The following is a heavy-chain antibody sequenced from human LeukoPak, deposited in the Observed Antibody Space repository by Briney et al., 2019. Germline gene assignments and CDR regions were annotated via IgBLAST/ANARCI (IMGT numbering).Heavy chain of an antibody. Sequence: ASVKVSCKASGYTFTGYYMHWVRQAPGQGLEWMGWINPNSGGTNYAQKFQGRVTMTRDTSISTAYMELSRLRSDDTAVYYCARGYCSSTSCHRTGDVFDIWGQGTMVTVSS. CDR2: INPNSGGT. D-gene: IGHD2-2*01. V-gene: IGHV1-2*02. CDR1: GYTFTGYY. J-gene: IGHJ3*02. CDR3: ARGYCSSTSCHRTGDVFDI.